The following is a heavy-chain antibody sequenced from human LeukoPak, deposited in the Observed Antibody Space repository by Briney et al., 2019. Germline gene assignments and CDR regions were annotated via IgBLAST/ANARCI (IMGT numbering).Heavy chain of an antibody. CDR3: ASHVDTAMVTGFYFDY. V-gene: IGHV4-30-2*01. D-gene: IGHD5-18*01. CDR2: IYHSGST. Sequence: SETLSLTCAVSGGSISSGGYSWSWIRQPPGKGLEWIGYIYHSGSTCYNPSLKSRVTISVDRSKNQFSLKLSSVTAADTAVYYCASHVDTAMVTGFYFDYWGQGTLVTVSS. CDR1: GGSISSGGYS. J-gene: IGHJ4*02.